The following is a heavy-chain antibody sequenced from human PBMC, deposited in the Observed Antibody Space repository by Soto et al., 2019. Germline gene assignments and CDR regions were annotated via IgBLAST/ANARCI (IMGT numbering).Heavy chain of an antibody. CDR2: ISAYNGNT. Sequence: QVQLVQSGAEVKKPGASVKVSCKASGYTFTSYGISWVRQAPGQGLEWMGWISAYNGNTNYAQKLPXRXXMTTATSTSTAYMEVRSLRSDDTSVYYCARSSGTSYIWCDPWGQGTLVTVSS. V-gene: IGHV1-18*01. J-gene: IGHJ5*02. CDR3: ARSSGTSYIWCDP. D-gene: IGHD1-26*01. CDR1: GYTFTSYG.